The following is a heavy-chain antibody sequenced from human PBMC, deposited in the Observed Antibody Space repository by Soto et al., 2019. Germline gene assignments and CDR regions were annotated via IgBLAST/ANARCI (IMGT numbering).Heavy chain of an antibody. V-gene: IGHV3-21*01. CDR1: GFTFSSYT. D-gene: IGHD3-22*01. Sequence: PGGSLSLSCAASGFTFSSYTMNWVRQAPGKGLEWVSSISSTSSYIYYADSVKGRFTISRDNAKNSLYLQMNSLRAEDTAVYYCARENYYDSSGYYGYWGQGTLVTVSS. CDR3: ARENYYDSSGYYGY. J-gene: IGHJ4*02. CDR2: ISSTSSYI.